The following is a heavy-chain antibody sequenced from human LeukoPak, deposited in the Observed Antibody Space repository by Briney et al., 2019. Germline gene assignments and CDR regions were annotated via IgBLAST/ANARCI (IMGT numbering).Heavy chain of an antibody. Sequence: PGGSLRLSCAASGFTFNSYAMIWVRQAPGKGLECVSGISISGGSTYYADSVKGRFTISRDNSKSTLYLQMHSLRAEDTAVYYCARDGGNYRVGGYFDYWGQGTLVTVSS. CDR3: ARDGGNYRVGGYFDY. V-gene: IGHV3-23*01. CDR2: ISISGGST. CDR1: GFTFNSYA. D-gene: IGHD4-23*01. J-gene: IGHJ4*02.